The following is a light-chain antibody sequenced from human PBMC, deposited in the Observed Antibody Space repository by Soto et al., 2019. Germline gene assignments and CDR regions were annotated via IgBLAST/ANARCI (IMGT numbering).Light chain of an antibody. J-gene: IGLJ1*01. CDR3: CSYVGAGTSV. V-gene: IGLV2-23*01. CDR1: SSNIGGYNV. Sequence: QSALTQPASVSGSPGQSITISCSGTSSNIGGYNVVSWYQQHPGKAPKVIVYEGIKRPSGVSDRFSGSTSGSTASLTISGLQAEDEAEYYCCSYVGAGTSVFARGPKVT. CDR2: EGI.